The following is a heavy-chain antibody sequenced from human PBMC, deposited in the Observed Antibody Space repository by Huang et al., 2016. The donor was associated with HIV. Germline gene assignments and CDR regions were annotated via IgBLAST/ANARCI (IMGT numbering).Heavy chain of an antibody. V-gene: IGHV4-39*01. J-gene: IGHJ4*02. CDR1: GGSISTRGYY. CDR2: IYYGGST. CDR3: ARQDTSGWYADPYYFDY. Sequence: QLQLQESGPGLVKPSETLSLTCTVSGGSISTRGYYWGWIRQTPGKGLEWVGRIYYGGSTSYNPPLKRRVTISVDTSKSQFSLKLSSVTAADTAVYYCARQDTSGWYADPYYFDYWGQGTLVTVSS. D-gene: IGHD6-19*01.